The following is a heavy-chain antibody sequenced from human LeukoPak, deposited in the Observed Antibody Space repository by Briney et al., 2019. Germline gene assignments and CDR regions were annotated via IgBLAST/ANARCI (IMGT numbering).Heavy chain of an antibody. CDR2: ISGSGGST. V-gene: IGHV3-23*01. CDR3: AKASAANSGART. D-gene: IGHD2-15*01. J-gene: IGHJ3*01. Sequence: QSGGSLRLSCAASGFTFSSYAMSWVRQAPGKGLEWVSAISGSGGSTYYADSVKGRFTISRDNSKNTLYLQMNCLRAEDTAVYYCAKASAANSGARTWGQGTMVTVSS. CDR1: GFTFSSYA.